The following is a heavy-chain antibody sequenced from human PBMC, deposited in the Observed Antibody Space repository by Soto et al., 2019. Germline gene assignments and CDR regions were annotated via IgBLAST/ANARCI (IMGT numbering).Heavy chain of an antibody. V-gene: IGHV3-66*01. D-gene: IGHD3-16*01. CDR2: IYSGGST. J-gene: IGHJ4*02. CDR3: AAYSHKGY. Sequence: EEQLVESGGDLVQPGGSLRLSCAASGFTVSNNYMSWVRQAPGKGLEWVSLIYSGGSTYYADSVKGRFTISRDSSKTTLYLQMNSRRAEDTAMYYCAAYSHKGYWGQGTLVTVSS. CDR1: GFTVSNNY.